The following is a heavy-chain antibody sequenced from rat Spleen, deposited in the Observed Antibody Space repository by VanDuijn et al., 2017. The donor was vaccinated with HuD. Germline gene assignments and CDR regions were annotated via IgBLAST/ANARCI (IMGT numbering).Heavy chain of an antibody. Sequence: EVQLVESGGGLVQPGRSLKLSCAASGFTFSDYTMAWVRQAPKKGLEWVAAIIYDGSSTYYRDSVKGRFTISRDNAKSTLYLQMDSLRSEDTATYYCARSMYTTDYYDYFDYWGQGVMVTVSS. J-gene: IGHJ2*01. CDR2: IIYDGSST. CDR1: GFTFSDYT. CDR3: ARSMYTTDYYDYFDY. D-gene: IGHD1-6*01. V-gene: IGHV5-17*01.